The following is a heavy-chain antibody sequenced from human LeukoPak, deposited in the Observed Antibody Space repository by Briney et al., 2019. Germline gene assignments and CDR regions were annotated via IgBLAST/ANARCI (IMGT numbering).Heavy chain of an antibody. CDR3: ARRGGVEYSSGWYFDY. J-gene: IGHJ4*02. CDR2: IYYSGST. Sequence: SETLSLTCTVSGGSISSYYWNWIRQPPGKELEWIGYIYYSGSTNYNPSLKSRVTISVDTTKNQFSLKLSSVTAADTAMYYCARRGGVEYSSGWYFDYWGQGTLVTVSS. CDR1: GGSISSYY. D-gene: IGHD6-19*01. V-gene: IGHV4-59*08.